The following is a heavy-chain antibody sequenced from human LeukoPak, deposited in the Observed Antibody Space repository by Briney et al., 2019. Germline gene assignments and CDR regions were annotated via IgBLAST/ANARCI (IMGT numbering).Heavy chain of an antibody. V-gene: IGHV3-21*01. CDR1: GFTFSSYS. D-gene: IGHD6-19*01. J-gene: IGHJ5*02. CDR3: ARDPSSGWYLKGWFDP. CDR2: ISSSSNYI. Sequence: GSLRLSCAASGFTFSSYSMNWVRQAPGKGLEWVSSISSSSNYIYHADSVKGRFTISRDNAKNSLYLQMNSLRAEDTAVYYCARDPSSGWYLKGWFDPWGQGTLVTVSS.